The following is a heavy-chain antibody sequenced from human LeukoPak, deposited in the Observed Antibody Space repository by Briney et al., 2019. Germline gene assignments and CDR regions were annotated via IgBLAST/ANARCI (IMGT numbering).Heavy chain of an antibody. Sequence: SETLSLTCAVYNGSFSGYYWSWIRQPPGKGLEWIGEINHSGSTNYNPSLKSRVTISVDTSKNQFSLKLSSVTAADTAVYYCARERIAAAGTTHYNWFDPWGQGTLVTVSS. J-gene: IGHJ5*02. V-gene: IGHV4-34*01. CDR3: ARERIAAAGTTHYNWFDP. D-gene: IGHD6-13*01. CDR2: INHSGST. CDR1: NGSFSGYY.